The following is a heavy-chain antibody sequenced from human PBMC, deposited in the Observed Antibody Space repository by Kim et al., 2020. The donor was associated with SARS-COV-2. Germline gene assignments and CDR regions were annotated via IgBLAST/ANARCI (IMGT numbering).Heavy chain of an antibody. CDR3: ARLPLRYFDWLYFDY. Sequence: ASVKVSCKASGYTFTSYAMHWVRQAPGQRLEWMGWINAGNGNTKYSQKFQGRVTITRDTSASTAYMELSSLRSEDTAVYYCARLPLRYFDWLYFDYWGQGTLVTVSS. D-gene: IGHD3-9*01. J-gene: IGHJ4*02. CDR2: INAGNGNT. CDR1: GYTFTSYA. V-gene: IGHV1-3*01.